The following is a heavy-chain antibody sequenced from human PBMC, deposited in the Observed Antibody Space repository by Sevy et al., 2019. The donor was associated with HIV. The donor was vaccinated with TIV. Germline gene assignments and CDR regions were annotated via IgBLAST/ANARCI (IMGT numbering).Heavy chain of an antibody. D-gene: IGHD5-12*01. CDR1: GYTFTSYG. V-gene: IGHV1-18*01. Sequence: ASVKVSCKASGYTFTSYGISWVRQAPGQGLEWMGWISAYNGNTNYAQKLQGRVTMTTDTSTSTAYMELRSLRSDDTDVYYCARVYYWLRLYYFDYWGQGTLVTVSS. J-gene: IGHJ4*02. CDR3: ARVYYWLRLYYFDY. CDR2: ISAYNGNT.